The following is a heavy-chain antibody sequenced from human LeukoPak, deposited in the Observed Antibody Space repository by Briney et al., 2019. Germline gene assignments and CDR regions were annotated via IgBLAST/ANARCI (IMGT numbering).Heavy chain of an antibody. CDR2: IYYSGST. CDR1: GGSISSGGYY. J-gene: IGHJ5*02. Sequence: SQTLSLTRTVSGGSISSGGYYWSWIRQHPGKGLEWIGYIYYSGSTYYNPSLKSRVTISVDTSKNQFSLKLSSVTAADTAVYYCARVGFLERTRFDPWGQGTLVTVSS. V-gene: IGHV4-31*03. D-gene: IGHD3-3*02. CDR3: ARVGFLERTRFDP.